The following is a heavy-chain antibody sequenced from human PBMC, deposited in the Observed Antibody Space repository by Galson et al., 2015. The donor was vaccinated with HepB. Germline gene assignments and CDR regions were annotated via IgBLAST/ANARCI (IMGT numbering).Heavy chain of an antibody. CDR2: TYYRSKWYS. D-gene: IGHD2-15*01. V-gene: IGHV6-1*01. J-gene: IGHJ3*02. CDR3: ARVVAAFGRDDAFDM. CDR1: GDSVSSKSAA. Sequence: CAISGDSVSSKSAAWNWIRQSPSRGLEWLGRTYYRSKWYSDYAVSVKSRISINPDTSENQFSLQLNSVSPEDTAVYYCARVVAAFGRDDAFDMWGQGTMVTISS.